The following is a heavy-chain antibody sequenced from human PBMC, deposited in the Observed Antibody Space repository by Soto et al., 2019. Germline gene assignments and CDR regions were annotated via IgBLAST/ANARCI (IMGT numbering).Heavy chain of an antibody. V-gene: IGHV3-48*02. D-gene: IGHD1-7*01. J-gene: IGHJ4*02. Sequence: GGSLRLSCVGSGFSLANFPMNWVRQTPGKGLEWISYISPRGDNIYYTESVKGRFTISRDNARNSLYLQMNSLRDEDAALYYCENGTKQNIGWPYSLESWGQGVPVTV. CDR1: GFSLANFP. CDR3: ENGTKQNIGWPYSLES. CDR2: ISPRGDNI.